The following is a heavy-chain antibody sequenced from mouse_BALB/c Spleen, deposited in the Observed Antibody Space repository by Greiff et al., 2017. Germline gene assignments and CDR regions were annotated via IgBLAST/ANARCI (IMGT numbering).Heavy chain of an antibody. D-gene: IGHD2-4*01. CDR2: ISSGGGST. CDR3: ARQDDYDGAWFAY. J-gene: IGHJ3*01. CDR1: GFAFSSYD. V-gene: IGHV5-12-1*01. Sequence: EVQLVESGGGLVKPGGSLKLSCAASGFAFSSYDMSWVRQTPEKRLEWVAYISSGGGSTYYPDTVKGRFTISRDNAKNTLYLQMSSLKSEDTAMYYCARQDDYDGAWFAYWGQGTLVTVSA.